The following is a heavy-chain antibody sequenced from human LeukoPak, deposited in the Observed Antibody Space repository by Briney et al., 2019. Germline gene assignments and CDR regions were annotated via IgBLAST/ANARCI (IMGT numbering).Heavy chain of an antibody. J-gene: IGHJ5*02. Sequence: PGGSLRLSCTASGFTFGDYAMSWFRQAPGKGLEWVGFIRRTALGGTTNYAASVKGRFTISRDDSKNIAYLQMNSLKTEDTALYYCARGWAHQFRSETSCNWFDPWGQGTRVTVSS. CDR3: ARGWAHQFRSETSCNWFDP. D-gene: IGHD2-2*01. CDR2: IRRTALGGTT. CDR1: GFTFGDYA. V-gene: IGHV3-49*03.